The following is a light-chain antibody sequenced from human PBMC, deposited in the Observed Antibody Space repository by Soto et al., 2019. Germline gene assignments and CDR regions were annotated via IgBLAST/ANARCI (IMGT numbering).Light chain of an antibody. J-gene: IGLJ1*01. CDR2: DVS. V-gene: IGLV2-14*01. Sequence: QSVLTQPASVSGSPGQSITISCTGTSSDVGGYNYVSWYQQHPGKAPKLIIYDVSNWPSGVSNRFSGSKSGNTASLTISGLQAEDEGDYYCSSYTSRRTYVFGTGTQLTVL. CDR1: SSDVGGYNY. CDR3: SSYTSRRTYV.